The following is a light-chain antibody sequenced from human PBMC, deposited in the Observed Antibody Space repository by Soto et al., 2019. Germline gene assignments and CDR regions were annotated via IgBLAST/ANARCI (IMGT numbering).Light chain of an antibody. CDR2: DAS. V-gene: IGKV1-33*01. CDR1: QDISNY. Sequence: DIQMTQSPSSLSASVGDRFTITCHASQDISNYLNWYQQKPGKAPKLLIYDASNLETGVPSRFSGSGSGTDFTFTISSLQPEDIATYYCQQYDNLPITFGQGTRLEI. J-gene: IGKJ5*01. CDR3: QQYDNLPIT.